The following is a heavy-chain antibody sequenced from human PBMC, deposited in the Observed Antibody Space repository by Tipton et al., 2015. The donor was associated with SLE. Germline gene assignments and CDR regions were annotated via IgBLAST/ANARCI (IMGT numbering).Heavy chain of an antibody. CDR2: ISGSGGST. J-gene: IGHJ4*02. CDR1: GFTFSSYA. CDR3: AKDKWALGIAAAAPGPFDY. D-gene: IGHD6-13*01. Sequence: GSLRLSCAASGFTFSSYAMSWVRQAPGKGLEWVSAISGSGGSTYYADSVKGRFTISRDNSKNTLYLQMNSLRAEDTAVYYCAKDKWALGIAAAAPGPFDYWGQGTLVTVSS. V-gene: IGHV3-23*01.